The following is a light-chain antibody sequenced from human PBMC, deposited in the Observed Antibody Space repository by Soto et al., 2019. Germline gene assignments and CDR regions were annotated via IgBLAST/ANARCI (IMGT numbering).Light chain of an antibody. Sequence: DIQMTPSPSTLCDSVGDRVTITCRASQSTSSYLAWYQQKPGKAPKLLIYQASSLENGVPSRFSGSGSGTEFSLTISRLQPDDFATYYCKQYSSHSTFGQGTKVDIK. CDR2: QAS. CDR3: KQYSSHST. CDR1: QSTSSY. V-gene: IGKV1-5*03. J-gene: IGKJ1*01.